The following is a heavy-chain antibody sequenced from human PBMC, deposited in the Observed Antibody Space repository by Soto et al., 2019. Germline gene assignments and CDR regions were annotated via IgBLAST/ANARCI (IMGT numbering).Heavy chain of an antibody. Sequence: EVQLVESGGGLVKPGGSLRLSCAASGFTFSNAWMNWVRQAPGKGLEWVGRIKSKTDGGSTDYAAPVKGRFTISRDDSKXTXSLQMNSLKTEDTAVYYCTTGYYYDSSGYYNLAFDIWGQGTMVTVSS. CDR2: IKSKTDGGST. V-gene: IGHV3-15*07. CDR1: GFTFSNAW. D-gene: IGHD3-22*01. J-gene: IGHJ3*02. CDR3: TTGYYYDSSGYYNLAFDI.